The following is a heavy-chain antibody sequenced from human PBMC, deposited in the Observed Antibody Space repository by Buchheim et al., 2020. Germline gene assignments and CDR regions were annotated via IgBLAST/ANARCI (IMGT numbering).Heavy chain of an antibody. CDR3: ARGRHKIPYCISTSCYYNWFDP. J-gene: IGHJ5*02. V-gene: IGHV1-8*01. CDR2: MNPNSGNT. D-gene: IGHD2-2*01. CDR1: GYTFTSYD. Sequence: QVQLVQSGAEVKKPGASVKVSCKASGYTFTSYDINWVRQATGQGLEWMGWMNPNSGNTGYAQKFQGRVTMTRNTSISTAYMELSSLRSEDTAVYYCARGRHKIPYCISTSCYYNWFDPWGQGTL.